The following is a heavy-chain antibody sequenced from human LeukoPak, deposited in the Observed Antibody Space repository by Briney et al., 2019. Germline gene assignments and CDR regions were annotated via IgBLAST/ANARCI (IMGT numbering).Heavy chain of an antibody. Sequence: RASVKVSCKASGGTFGSYAISWVRQAPGQGLEWMGGIIPIFGTANYAQKFQGRVTITADESTSTAYMELSSLRSEDTAVYYCARVFRSCTNGVCYKPFGYWGQGTLVTVSS. D-gene: IGHD2-8*01. CDR1: GGTFGSYA. V-gene: IGHV1-69*01. CDR2: IIPIFGTA. CDR3: ARVFRSCTNGVCYKPFGY. J-gene: IGHJ4*02.